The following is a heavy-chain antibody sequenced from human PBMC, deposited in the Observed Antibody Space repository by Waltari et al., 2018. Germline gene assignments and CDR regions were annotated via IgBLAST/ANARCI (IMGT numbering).Heavy chain of an antibody. CDR1: GGSISSSSYY. V-gene: IGHV4-39*01. D-gene: IGHD2-15*01. CDR3: ARHATAADELNWFDP. J-gene: IGHJ5*02. CDR2: IYYSGST. Sequence: QLQLQESGPGLVKPSETLSLTCTVSGGSISSSSYYWGWIRQSPGKGLEWIGSIYYSGSTYYNPSLKSRVTISVDTSKNQFSLKLSSVTAADTAVYYCARHATAADELNWFDPWGQGTLVTVSS.